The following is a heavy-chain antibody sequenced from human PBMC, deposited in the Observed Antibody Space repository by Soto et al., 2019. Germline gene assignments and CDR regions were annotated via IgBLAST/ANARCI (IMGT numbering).Heavy chain of an antibody. CDR2: INPDASDA. D-gene: IGHD2-8*01. CDR3: ARPKTMVYSAFDT. V-gene: IGHV3-74*01. Sequence: EVQLVESGGGLVQPGGSLRLSCAASGFTFSSHWLHWVRQTPGEGLVSVSRINPDASDADYADSVKGRFTISRDNAKSTMYLDMNSLRAEDTGVDYCARPKTMVYSAFDTWGQGTMVTVSS. J-gene: IGHJ3*02. CDR1: GFTFSSHW.